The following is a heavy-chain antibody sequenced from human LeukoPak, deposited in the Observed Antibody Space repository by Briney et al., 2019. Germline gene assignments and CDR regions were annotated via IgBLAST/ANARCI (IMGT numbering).Heavy chain of an antibody. D-gene: IGHD6-25*01. CDR2: INSDGSST. Sequence: GGSLRLSCAASGSTFSSYWMHWVRQAPGKGLVWVSRINSDGSSTSYADSVKGRFTISRDNAKNTLYLQMNSLRAEDTAVYYCARVRGGFYFDYWGQGTLVTVSS. CDR1: GSTFSSYW. CDR3: ARVRGGFYFDY. V-gene: IGHV3-74*01. J-gene: IGHJ4*02.